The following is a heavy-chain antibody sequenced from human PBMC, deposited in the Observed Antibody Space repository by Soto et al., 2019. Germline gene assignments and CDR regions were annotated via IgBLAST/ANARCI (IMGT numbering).Heavy chain of an antibody. CDR3: ARANGYGLGYFDY. V-gene: IGHV4-31*02. CDR1: GYSINSGGYY. CDR2: IDSSGIT. Sequence: SETLSLTCSVSGYSINSGGYYSSWLRHQPGKGLEWIGHIDSSGITYYNPSLESRLAMSLDTSKNQYSLRLSSVTAADTAIYYCARANGYGLGYFDYWGQGSLVTVSS. D-gene: IGHD5-12*01. J-gene: IGHJ4*01.